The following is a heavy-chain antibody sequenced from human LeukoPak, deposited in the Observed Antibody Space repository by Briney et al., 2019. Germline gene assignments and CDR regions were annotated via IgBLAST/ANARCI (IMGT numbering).Heavy chain of an antibody. V-gene: IGHV1-2*02. CDR3: ARGASAVRGVTFYYGMDV. CDR2: INPNSGGT. D-gene: IGHD3-10*01. J-gene: IGHJ6*04. CDR1: GYTFTGYY. Sequence: ASVKVSCKASGYTFTGYYMHWVRQAPGQGLEWMGWINPNSGGTNYAQKFQGRVTMTRDTSISTAYMELSRLRSEDTAVYYCARGASAVRGVTFYYGMDVWGKGTTVTVSS.